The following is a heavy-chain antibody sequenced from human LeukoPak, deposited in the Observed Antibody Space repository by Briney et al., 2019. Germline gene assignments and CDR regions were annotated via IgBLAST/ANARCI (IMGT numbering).Heavy chain of an antibody. CDR2: INHSGST. J-gene: IGHJ4*02. D-gene: IGHD5-12*01. V-gene: IGHV4-34*01. CDR3: ARCGYRGLFDY. CDR1: GGSFSGYY. Sequence: SETLSLTCAVYGGSFSGYYWSWLRQPPGKGLEWIGEINHSGSTNYNPSLKSRVTISVDTSKNQFSLRLSSVTAADTAEYYCARCGYRGLFDYWGQGTLVTVSS.